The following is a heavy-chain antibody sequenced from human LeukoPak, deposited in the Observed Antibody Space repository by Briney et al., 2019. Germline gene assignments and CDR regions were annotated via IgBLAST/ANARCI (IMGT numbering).Heavy chain of an antibody. CDR1: GYTFTGYY. J-gene: IGHJ5*02. CDR2: VNPNSGGT. V-gene: IGHV1-2*02. Sequence: ASVKVSCKASGYTFTGYYMHWVRQAPGQGLEWMGWVNPNSGGTNYAQKFQGRVTITADKSTSTAYMELSSLRSEDTAVYYCARGYSRKTQRSNWFDPWGQGTLVTVSS. D-gene: IGHD6-13*01. CDR3: ARGYSRKTQRSNWFDP.